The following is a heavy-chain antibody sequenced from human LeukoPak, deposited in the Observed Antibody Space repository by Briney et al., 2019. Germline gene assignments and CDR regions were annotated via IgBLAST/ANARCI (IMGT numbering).Heavy chain of an antibody. CDR1: GGSISSYF. D-gene: IGHD3-10*01. J-gene: IGHJ4*02. CDR3: ARQRYYYGSGSSTLFDY. CDR2: IYYSGST. V-gene: IGHV4-59*08. Sequence: SETLSLTCTVSGGSISSYFCRWIRQPPGKGLEWIGYIYYSGSTNYNPSLKSRVTISVDTSKNQFSLKLSSVTAADTAVYYCARQRYYYGSGSSTLFDYWGQGTLVTVSS.